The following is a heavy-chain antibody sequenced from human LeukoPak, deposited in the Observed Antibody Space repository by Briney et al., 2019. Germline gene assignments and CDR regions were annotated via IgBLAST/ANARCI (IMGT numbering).Heavy chain of an antibody. Sequence: GGSLRLSCAASGFTFDDYAMHWVRQAPGKGLEGVSGISWNSGSIGYADSMKGRFTISRDNAKNSLYLQMNSLRAEDTAVYYCVRGGPSTWSWGQGTLVTVSS. D-gene: IGHD2-15*01. J-gene: IGHJ5*02. CDR1: GFTFDDYA. CDR2: ISWNSGSI. CDR3: VRGGPSTWS. V-gene: IGHV3-9*01.